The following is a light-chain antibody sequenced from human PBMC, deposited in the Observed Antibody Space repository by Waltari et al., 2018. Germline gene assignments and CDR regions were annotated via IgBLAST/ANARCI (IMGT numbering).Light chain of an antibody. CDR3: QHYVRLPAT. CDR1: QSVSKY. J-gene: IGKJ1*01. CDR2: GAS. Sequence: EIVLTQSPGTLSLSPGEGATLSCRASQSVSKYLAWYQQKPGQAPRLLIYGASSRATGIPDTFSGSGSGTDFSLTISRLEPEDFAVYYCQHYVRLPATFGQGTKVEIK. V-gene: IGKV3-20*01.